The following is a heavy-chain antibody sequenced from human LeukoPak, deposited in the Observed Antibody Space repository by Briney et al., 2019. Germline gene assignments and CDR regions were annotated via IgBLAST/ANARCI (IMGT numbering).Heavy chain of an antibody. CDR1: GGSISSTDYY. CDR2: ISFSGST. D-gene: IGHD3-10*01. CDR3: GRDNYRPAWFYY. Sequence: SETLSLTCTVSGGSISSTDYYWGWIRQPPGKGLEWIGTISFSGSTYYNPSLKSRVTISADTSKNRLSLKLTSVTAADTAVYFCGRDNYRPAWFYYWGQGALVTVPS. V-gene: IGHV4-39*02. J-gene: IGHJ4*02.